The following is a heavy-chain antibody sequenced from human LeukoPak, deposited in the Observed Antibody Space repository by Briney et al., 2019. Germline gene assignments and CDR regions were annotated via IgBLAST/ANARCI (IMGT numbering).Heavy chain of an antibody. J-gene: IGHJ3*02. V-gene: IGHV4-34*01. CDR1: GGSFSGYY. D-gene: IGHD2-15*01. CDR2: INHSGST. CDR3: ARDVPGYCSGGSCYDDAFDI. Sequence: NTSETLSLTCAVYGGSFSGYYWSWIRQPPGKGLEWIGEINHSGSTNYNPSLKSRVTISVDTSKNQFSLKLSSVTAADTAVYYCARDVPGYCSGGSCYDDAFDIWGQGTMVTVSS.